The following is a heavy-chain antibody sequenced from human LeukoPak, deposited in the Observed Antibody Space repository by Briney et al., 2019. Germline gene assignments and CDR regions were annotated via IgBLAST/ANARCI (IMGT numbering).Heavy chain of an antibody. V-gene: IGHV3-30*18. CDR1: GFTFSSYG. J-gene: IGHJ4*02. Sequence: PGGSLRLSCAASGFTFSSYGMHWVRQAPGKGLEWVAVISYDGSNKYYADSVKGRFTISRDNSKNTLYLQMNSLRAEDTAVYYCAKDAGSPPPPGLPDYYDSSGYYSFFDYWGQGTLVTVSS. D-gene: IGHD3-22*01. CDR3: AKDAGSPPPPGLPDYYDSSGYYSFFDY. CDR2: ISYDGSNK.